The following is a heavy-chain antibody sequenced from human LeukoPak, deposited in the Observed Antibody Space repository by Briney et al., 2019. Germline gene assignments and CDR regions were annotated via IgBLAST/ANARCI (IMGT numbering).Heavy chain of an antibody. V-gene: IGHV4-61*01. D-gene: IGHD2-21*02. Sequence: MPSETLSLTCTVSGGSVSSGSYYWSWIRQPPGKGLEWIGYIYYSGSTNYNPSLKSRVTISVDTSKNQFSLKLSSVTAADTAVYYCAKDSGHCGGDCYTDYWGQGTLVTVSS. CDR2: IYYSGST. J-gene: IGHJ4*02. CDR3: AKDSGHCGGDCYTDY. CDR1: GGSVSSGSYY.